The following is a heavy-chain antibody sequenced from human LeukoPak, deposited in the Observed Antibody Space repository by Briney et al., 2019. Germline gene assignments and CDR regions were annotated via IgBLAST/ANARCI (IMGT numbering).Heavy chain of an antibody. CDR3: AKALYYDFWSGYSTVHGY. V-gene: IGHV3-23*01. CDR1: GFTFSSYA. D-gene: IGHD3-3*01. CDR2: ISSNGAST. J-gene: IGHJ4*02. Sequence: PGGSLRLSCAASGFTFSSYAMSWVRQAPGKGLEWVSGISSNGASTYYVDSVKGRFTISRDNSKNTLYLQMNSLRAEDTAVYYCAKALYYDFWSGYSTVHGYWGQGTLVTVSS.